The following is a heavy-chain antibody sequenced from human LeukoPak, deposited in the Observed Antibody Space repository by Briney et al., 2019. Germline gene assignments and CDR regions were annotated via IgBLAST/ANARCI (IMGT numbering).Heavy chain of an antibody. CDR3: ARLSTGSNHADY. CDR2: ITPSGDSP. Sequence: GASVKVSCKASGLPLTHHYLHWVRLAPGHGLEFVGLITPSGDSPTYTETFEGSVTLSRDMSGSTVYMELTSLRSEDTAVYFCARLSTGSNHADYWGQGALVTVSS. D-gene: IGHD1-26*01. V-gene: IGHV1-46*01. J-gene: IGHJ4*02. CDR1: GLPLTHHY.